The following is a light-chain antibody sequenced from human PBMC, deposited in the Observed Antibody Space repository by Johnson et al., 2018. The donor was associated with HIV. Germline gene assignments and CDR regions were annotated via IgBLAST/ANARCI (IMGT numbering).Light chain of an antibody. CDR1: SSNIGKNY. J-gene: IGLJ1*01. CDR2: ENN. Sequence: QAVLTQPPSVSAAPGQMVSISCSGSSSNIGKNYVSWYQQFPGTAPKLLIHENNKRPSGIPDRFSGSKSGTSATLGITGLQTGDEADYYCGTWDSSLSAGGVFGTGTRRTVL. CDR3: GTWDSSLSAGGV. V-gene: IGLV1-51*02.